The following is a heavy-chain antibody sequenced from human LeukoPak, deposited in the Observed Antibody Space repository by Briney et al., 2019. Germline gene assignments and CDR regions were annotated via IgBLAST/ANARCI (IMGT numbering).Heavy chain of an antibody. D-gene: IGHD1-26*01. J-gene: IGHJ4*02. CDR3: ARSSVVGNMVYPFDY. Sequence: PGGSLRLSCAASGFTFINAWMSWVRQAPGKGLEWVGRSRNKANSYTTQYAASVQGRITISRDDSKNSLYLQMNSLKTEDTALYYCARSSVVGNMVYPFDYWGQGTLVTVSS. CDR1: GFTFINAW. CDR2: SRNKANSYTT. V-gene: IGHV3-72*01.